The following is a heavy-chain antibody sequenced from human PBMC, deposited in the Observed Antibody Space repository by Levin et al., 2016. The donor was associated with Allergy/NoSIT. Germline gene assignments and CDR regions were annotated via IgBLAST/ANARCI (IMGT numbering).Heavy chain of an antibody. V-gene: IGHV3-73*01. CDR3: TSITGTTMSGWIDY. CDR2: IRSKANSYAT. J-gene: IGHJ4*02. Sequence: GESLKISCAASGFTFSGSAMHWVRQASGKGLEWVGRIRSKANSYATAYAASVKGRFTISRDDSKNTAYLQMNSLKTEDTAVYYCTSITGTTMSGWIDYWGQGTLVTVSS. CDR1: GFTFSGSA. D-gene: IGHD1-20*01.